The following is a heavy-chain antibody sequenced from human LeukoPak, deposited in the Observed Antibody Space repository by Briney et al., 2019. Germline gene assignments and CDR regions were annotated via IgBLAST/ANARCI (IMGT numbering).Heavy chain of an antibody. J-gene: IGHJ4*02. CDR1: GFTFSSYG. CDR3: ARVFISGSSGYYSPFDY. Sequence: PGGSLRLSCAASGFTFSSYGMHWVRQAPGKGLEWVAFIRYDGSNKYYADSVKGRFTISRDNSKNTLYLQMNSLRAEDTAVYYCARVFISGSSGYYSPFDYWGQGTLVTVSS. CDR2: IRYDGSNK. D-gene: IGHD3-22*01. V-gene: IGHV3-30*02.